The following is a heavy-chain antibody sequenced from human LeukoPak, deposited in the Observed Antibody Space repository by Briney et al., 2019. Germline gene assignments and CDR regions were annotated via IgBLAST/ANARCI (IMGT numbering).Heavy chain of an antibody. CDR1: GFTFSSYW. CDR3: AKGGPDYGDYGAADY. V-gene: IGHV3-7*01. CDR2: IKQDGSEK. J-gene: IGHJ4*02. D-gene: IGHD4-17*01. Sequence: GGSLRLSCAASGFTFSSYWMSWVRRAPGKGLEWEANIKQDGSEKYYVDSVKGRFTISRDNAKNSLYLQMNSLRAEDTAVYYCAKGGPDYGDYGAADYWGQGTLVTVSS.